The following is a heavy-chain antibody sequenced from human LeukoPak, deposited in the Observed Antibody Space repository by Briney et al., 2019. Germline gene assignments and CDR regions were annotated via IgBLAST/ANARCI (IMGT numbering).Heavy chain of an antibody. CDR2: FYHGGST. J-gene: IGHJ4*02. V-gene: IGHV4-38-2*02. D-gene: IGHD3-22*01. Sequence: SETLSLTCTVSGYSISTGYYWDWIRQPPGKGLEWIGTFYHGGSTNYNPSLKSRVTISVDTSKNQFSLKLSSVTAADTAVYYCARDRYYYDSSGYCRFDYWGQGTLVTVSS. CDR1: GYSISTGYY. CDR3: ARDRYYYDSSGYCRFDY.